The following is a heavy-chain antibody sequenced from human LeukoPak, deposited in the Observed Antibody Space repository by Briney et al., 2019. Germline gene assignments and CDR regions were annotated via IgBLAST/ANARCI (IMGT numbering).Heavy chain of an antibody. J-gene: IGHJ4*02. CDR2: INQDGSDH. D-gene: IGHD6-19*01. CDR3: VRVGSGCFDY. V-gene: IGHV3-7*05. Sequence: GGSLRLSCTVSGFTFSSYWINWVRQAPGKGPEWVASINQDGSDHYYVDSVKGRFTISRDNAKDSLYLQMSSLRVEDTAVYYCVRVGSGCFDYWGQGTLVTVSS. CDR1: GFTFSSYW.